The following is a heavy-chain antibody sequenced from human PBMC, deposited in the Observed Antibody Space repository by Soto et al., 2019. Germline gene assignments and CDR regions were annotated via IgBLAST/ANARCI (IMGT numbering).Heavy chain of an antibody. J-gene: IGHJ5*02. CDR1: GGSLNSSSYY. D-gene: IGHD2-15*01. CDR2: IYYSGST. V-gene: IGHV4-39*01. CDR3: ARVMGEVVAGKTLGWFDP. Sequence: SETPSLTCTFSGGSLNSSSYYWGWIRQPPGKGMEGIGRIYYSGSTYYNTSLKSRVTMSVDTSTIQFSMKLSSVIAADTAVFYCARVMGEVVAGKTLGWFDPWGQGTLVTVSS.